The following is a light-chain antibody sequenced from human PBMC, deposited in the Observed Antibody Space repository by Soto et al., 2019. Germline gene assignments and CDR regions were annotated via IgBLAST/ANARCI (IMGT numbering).Light chain of an antibody. J-gene: IGLJ1*01. CDR3: SSYSGTNYHYV. CDR2: EVS. V-gene: IGLV2-8*01. CDR1: SSDVGGYNY. Sequence: QSVLAQPPSAAGSVGQSVTISCTGTSSDVGGYNYVSWYQQHPVKAPKLMIYEVSERPSGVPDRFSGSKSGNTASLTVSGLQADDEADYYCSSYSGTNYHYVFGTGTKVTV.